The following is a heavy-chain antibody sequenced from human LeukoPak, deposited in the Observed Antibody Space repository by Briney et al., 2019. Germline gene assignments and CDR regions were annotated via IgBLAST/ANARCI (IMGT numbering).Heavy chain of an antibody. J-gene: IGHJ2*01. Sequence: PGGSLRLSCAASGFNFITYGMHWVRQAPGQRLEWMGWINAGNGNTKNSQNFQDRVTFTRDTSASIAYMELSSLRSEDTAVYYCARPIGYSSGGFDLWGRGTLVTVSS. CDR1: GFNFITYG. D-gene: IGHD2-15*01. CDR2: INAGNGNT. CDR3: ARPIGYSSGGFDL. V-gene: IGHV1-3*01.